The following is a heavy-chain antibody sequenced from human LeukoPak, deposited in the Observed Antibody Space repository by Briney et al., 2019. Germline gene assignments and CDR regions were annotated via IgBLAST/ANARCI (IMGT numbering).Heavy chain of an antibody. D-gene: IGHD3-9*01. Sequence: PGRSLRLSCAASGFTFSSYGMHWVRQAPGKGLEWVAVIWYDGSNKYYADSVKGRFTISRDNSKNTLYLQMNSLRAEDTAVYYCARDRLRARYFDWFDIWGQGTMVTVSS. CDR2: IWYDGSNK. CDR1: GFTFSSYG. CDR3: ARDRLRARYFDWFDI. V-gene: IGHV3-33*01. J-gene: IGHJ3*02.